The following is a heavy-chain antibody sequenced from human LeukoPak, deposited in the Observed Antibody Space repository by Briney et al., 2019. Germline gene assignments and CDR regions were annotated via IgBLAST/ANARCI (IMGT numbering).Heavy chain of an antibody. CDR1: GGSFSGYY. V-gene: IGHV4-34*01. Sequence: TSETLSLTCAVYGGSFSGYYWSWIRQPPGKGLEWIGEINHSGSTNYNPSLKSRVTISVDTSKNQFSLKLSSVTAADTAVYYCARRRIAAAGTIDYWGQGTLVTVSS. D-gene: IGHD6-13*01. J-gene: IGHJ4*02. CDR3: ARRRIAAAGTIDY. CDR2: INHSGST.